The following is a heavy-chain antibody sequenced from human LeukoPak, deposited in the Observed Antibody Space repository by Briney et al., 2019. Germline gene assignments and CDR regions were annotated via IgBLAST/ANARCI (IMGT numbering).Heavy chain of an antibody. J-gene: IGHJ6*04. Sequence: GASVKVSCKASGGTFSSYAISWVRQAPGQGLEWMGGIIPIFGTANYAQKFQGRVTITADESTSTAYMELSSLRSEDTAVYYCARDRDMTPQVPMDVWGKGTTVTVSS. CDR1: GGTFSSYA. CDR3: ARDRDMTPQVPMDV. CDR2: IIPIFGTA. D-gene: IGHD2-15*01. V-gene: IGHV1-69*13.